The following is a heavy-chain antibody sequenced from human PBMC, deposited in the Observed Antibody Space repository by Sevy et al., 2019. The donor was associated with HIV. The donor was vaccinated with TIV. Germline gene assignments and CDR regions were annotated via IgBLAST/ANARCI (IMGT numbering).Heavy chain of an antibody. CDR2: ISSSSSYI. V-gene: IGHV3-21*01. Sequence: GGSLRLSCAASGFTFSSYSMNWVRQAPGKGLEWVSSISSSSSYIYYADSVKGRFTISRDNAKNSLYLQMNSRRAEDTAVYYCAREQYDSSGYFDYWGQGTLVTVSS. CDR1: GFTFSSYS. J-gene: IGHJ4*02. D-gene: IGHD3-22*01. CDR3: AREQYDSSGYFDY.